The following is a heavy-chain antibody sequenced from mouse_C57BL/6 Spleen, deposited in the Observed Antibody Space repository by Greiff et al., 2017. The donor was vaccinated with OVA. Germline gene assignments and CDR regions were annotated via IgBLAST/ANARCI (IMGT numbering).Heavy chain of an antibody. CDR1: GYAFSSSW. CDR2: IYPGDGDT. Sequence: VKLMESGPELVKPGASVKISCKASGYAFSSSWMNWVKQRPGKGLEWIGRIYPGDGDTNYNGKFKGKATLTADKSSSTAYMQLSSLTSEDSAVYFCARLDGSSYSSHAMDYWGQGTSVTVSS. D-gene: IGHD1-1*01. J-gene: IGHJ4*01. CDR3: ARLDGSSYSSHAMDY. V-gene: IGHV1-82*01.